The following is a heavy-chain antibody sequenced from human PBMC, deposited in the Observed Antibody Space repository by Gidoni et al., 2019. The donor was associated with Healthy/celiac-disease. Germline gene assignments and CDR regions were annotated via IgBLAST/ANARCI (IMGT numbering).Heavy chain of an antibody. Sequence: EVQLVASGGGLVQPGGSLRLSCAASGFTFRRYWISWVRQAPGRGLEWVANIKQDGSEKYYVDSVKGRFTISRDNAKNSLYLQMNSLRAEDTAVYYCARDRYYCSSTSCYTWPTNWFDPWGQGTLVTVSS. CDR3: ARDRYYCSSTSCYTWPTNWFDP. CDR2: IKQDGSEK. J-gene: IGHJ5*02. V-gene: IGHV3-7*01. CDR1: GFTFRRYW. D-gene: IGHD2-2*02.